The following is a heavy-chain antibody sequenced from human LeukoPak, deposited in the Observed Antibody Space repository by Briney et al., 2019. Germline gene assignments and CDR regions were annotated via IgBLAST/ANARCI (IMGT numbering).Heavy chain of an antibody. CDR2: IYDSGST. CDR1: GDSISSGGYY. V-gene: IGHV4-61*08. D-gene: IGHD6-13*01. Sequence: PSETLSLTCTVSGDSISSGGYYWSWIRQPPGKGLEWIAYIYDSGSTNYNPSLKSRVAISVDTSKNQFSLKLRSVTAADTAVYYCARTYSSSWYSAFDIWGQGTMVTVSS. J-gene: IGHJ3*02. CDR3: ARTYSSSWYSAFDI.